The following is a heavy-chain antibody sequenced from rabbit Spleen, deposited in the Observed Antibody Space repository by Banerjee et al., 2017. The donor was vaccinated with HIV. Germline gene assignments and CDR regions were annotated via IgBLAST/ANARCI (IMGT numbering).Heavy chain of an antibody. Sequence: QEQLVESGGGLVQPEGSLTLTCTASGFDFSNKVVMCWVRQAPGKGLEWIACINTGSGSAYYASWAKGRFTISKTSSTTVTLQMTSLTVADTATYFCAKIWDFWGQGTLVTVS. CDR2: INTGSGSA. CDR1: GFDFSNKVV. J-gene: IGHJ6*01. CDR3: AKIWDF. D-gene: IGHD5-1*01. V-gene: IGHV1S45*01.